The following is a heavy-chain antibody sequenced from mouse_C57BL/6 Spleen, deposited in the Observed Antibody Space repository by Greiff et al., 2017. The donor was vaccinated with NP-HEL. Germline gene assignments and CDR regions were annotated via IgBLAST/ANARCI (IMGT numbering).Heavy chain of an antibody. CDR1: GYTFTSYT. D-gene: IGHD1-1*02. CDR3: ARGGGPHAMDY. V-gene: IGHV1-4*01. CDR2: ITPSSGYT. J-gene: IGHJ4*01. Sequence: QVHVKQSGAELARPGASVKMSCKASGYTFTSYTMHWVKQRPGQGLAWIGYITPSSGYTKYNQKFKDKATLTADKSSSTAYMQLSSLTSEDSAVYYCARGGGPHAMDYWGQGTSVTVSS.